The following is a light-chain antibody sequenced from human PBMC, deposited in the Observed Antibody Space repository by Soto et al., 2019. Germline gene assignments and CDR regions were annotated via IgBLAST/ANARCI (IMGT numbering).Light chain of an antibody. CDR1: ESFARTY. J-gene: IGKJ4*01. Sequence: EIVLTQSPGTLSLSPGERATLSCRASESFARTYLAWYQQKPGQAPRLLIHGASSRATGIPDRFSGSNSGTDFHLTISRLEPKSAAVYYCQQYGSSTLTFGGGTKVEIK. V-gene: IGKV3-20*01. CDR3: QQYGSSTLT. CDR2: GAS.